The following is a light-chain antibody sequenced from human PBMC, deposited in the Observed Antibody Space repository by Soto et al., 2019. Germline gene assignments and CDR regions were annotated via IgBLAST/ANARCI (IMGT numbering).Light chain of an antibody. CDR2: GAS. CDR3: QHYGSALFT. Sequence: EIVLTQSPGTLSLSAGERATLSCRASQSFSSSYLAWYQQKPGQAPRLLIYGASSRATGIPDRFSGSGSGTDFTLTISSLEPEDFAVYYCQHYGSALFTFGPGTKVDIK. V-gene: IGKV3-20*01. J-gene: IGKJ3*01. CDR1: QSFSSSY.